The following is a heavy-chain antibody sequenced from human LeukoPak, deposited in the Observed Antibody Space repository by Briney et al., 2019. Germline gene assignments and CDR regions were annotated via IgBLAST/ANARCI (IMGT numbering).Heavy chain of an antibody. D-gene: IGHD6-19*01. CDR3: ARRQWIYGMDV. V-gene: IGHV4-59*01. CDR2: IYYSGST. Sequence: SETLSLTCTVSGGSISSYYWSWIRQPPGKGLEWIGHIYYSGSTNYNPSLKSRVTISVDTSKNQFSLKLSSVTAADTAVYYCARRQWIYGMDVWGQGTTVTVSS. CDR1: GGSISSYY. J-gene: IGHJ6*02.